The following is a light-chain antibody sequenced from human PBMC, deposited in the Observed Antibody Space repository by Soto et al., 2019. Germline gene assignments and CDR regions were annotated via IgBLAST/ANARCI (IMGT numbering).Light chain of an antibody. CDR1: SSDIGGYEY. CDR3: SSYAGTNNVL. CDR2: DVT. V-gene: IGLV2-8*01. Sequence: QSVLTQPPSASGSPGQSVTISCTGSSSDIGGYEYVSWYQQHPGKAPKLMIYDVTKRPSGVPDRFSGSKSGNTASLTVSGLQAEDEADYYCSSYAGTNNVLFGGGTQLTVL. J-gene: IGLJ2*01.